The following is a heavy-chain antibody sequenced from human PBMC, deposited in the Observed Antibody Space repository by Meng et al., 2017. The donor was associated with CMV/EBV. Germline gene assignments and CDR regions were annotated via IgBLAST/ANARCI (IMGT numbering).Heavy chain of an antibody. V-gene: IGHV4-59*01. CDR2: IYYSGNT. D-gene: IGHD6-13*01. CDR1: GGSISSYY. CDR3: ARRIAAAGFYYGMDV. J-gene: IGHJ6*02. Sequence: SETLSLTCTVSGGSISSYYWSWIRQPPGKGLEWIGYIYYSGNTNYNPSLKSRVTISVDTSKNQFSLKLSSVTAADTAVYYCARRIAAAGFYYGMDVWGQGTTVTVSS.